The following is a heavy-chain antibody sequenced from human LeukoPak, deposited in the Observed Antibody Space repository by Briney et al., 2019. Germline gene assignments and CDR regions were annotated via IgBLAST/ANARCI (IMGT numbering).Heavy chain of an antibody. J-gene: IGHJ6*02. CDR2: IKKDGSEK. Sequence: GGSQRLSCAASGFTVSSYWMSWVRQAPGKGLGWVAKIKKDGSEKYYVDSVKGRFTISRDNAKNSLYLQMNSLRAEDTAVYYCARYGSGTFYYYYYGMDVWGQGTTVTVSS. CDR3: ARYGSGTFYYYYYGMDV. D-gene: IGHD3-10*01. CDR1: GFTVSSYW. V-gene: IGHV3-7*01.